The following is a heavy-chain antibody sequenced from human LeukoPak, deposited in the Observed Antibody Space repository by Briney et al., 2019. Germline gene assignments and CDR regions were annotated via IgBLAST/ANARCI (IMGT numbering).Heavy chain of an antibody. V-gene: IGHV3-48*03. D-gene: IGHD3-10*01. Sequence: PGGSLRLSCAASGFTFSSYEMNWVRQAPGKGLEWVSYISSSGSTIYYADSVKGRFTISRDNAKNSLYLQMNSLRAEDTAVYYCARGAAYGSGSYYVDYWGQGTLVTVSS. CDR2: ISSSGSTI. CDR3: ARGAAYGSGSYYVDY. J-gene: IGHJ4*02. CDR1: GFTFSSYE.